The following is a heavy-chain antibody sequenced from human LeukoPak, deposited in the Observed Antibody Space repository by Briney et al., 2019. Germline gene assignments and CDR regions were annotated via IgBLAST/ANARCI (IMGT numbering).Heavy chain of an antibody. J-gene: IGHJ5*02. V-gene: IGHV4-39*01. Sequence: SETLSLTCTVSGGSISSRSYYWGWIRQPPGKGLEWTGSIYYTGRTYYNPSLKSRVTISVDTSKNQFSLKLSSVTAADTAVYYCAQSLGSSNWIGNWFDPWGQGTLVTVSS. D-gene: IGHD6-13*01. CDR2: IYYTGRT. CDR3: AQSLGSSNWIGNWFDP. CDR1: GGSISSRSYY.